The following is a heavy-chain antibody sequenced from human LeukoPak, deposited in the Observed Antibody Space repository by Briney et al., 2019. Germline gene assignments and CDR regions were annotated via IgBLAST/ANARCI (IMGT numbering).Heavy chain of an antibody. D-gene: IGHD4-11*01. V-gene: IGHV3-30*04. Sequence: PGRSLRLSCAASGFTFSSYAMHWVRQAPGKGLEWVAVISYDGSNKYYADSVKGRFTISRDNSKNTLYLQMNSLRAEDTALYYCAKDGMTTVSSYYYMDVWGKGTTVTVSS. J-gene: IGHJ6*03. CDR3: AKDGMTTVSSYYYMDV. CDR1: GFTFSSYA. CDR2: ISYDGSNK.